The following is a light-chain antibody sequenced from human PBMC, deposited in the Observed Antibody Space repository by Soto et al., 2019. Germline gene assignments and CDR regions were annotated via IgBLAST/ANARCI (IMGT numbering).Light chain of an antibody. V-gene: IGKV3-20*01. CDR1: QSVSRSH. Sequence: EIVMTQSPATLSVSPGERATLSCRASQSVSRSHLAWFQQKPGQAPRLLIYGASSRATGIPDRFSGSGSGTDFTLTISRLEPEDFAVYYCQQYSSSPITFGQGTRLEIK. J-gene: IGKJ5*01. CDR3: QQYSSSPIT. CDR2: GAS.